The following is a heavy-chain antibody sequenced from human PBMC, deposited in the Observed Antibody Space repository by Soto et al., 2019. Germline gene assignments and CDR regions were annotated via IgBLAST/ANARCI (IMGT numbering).Heavy chain of an antibody. CDR2: ISTYNGNT. CDR1: GYTFTTYG. J-gene: IGHJ4*02. V-gene: IGHV1-18*01. CDR3: ARDRDSSGSLSGY. D-gene: IGHD3-22*01. Sequence: RASVKVSCKASGYTFTTYGISWVRQASGQGLEWMGWISTYNGNTNYAQKFQDRVTMTTDTSTSTAYMELRSLGSDDTAVYYCARDRDSSGSLSGYWGQGTLVTVSS.